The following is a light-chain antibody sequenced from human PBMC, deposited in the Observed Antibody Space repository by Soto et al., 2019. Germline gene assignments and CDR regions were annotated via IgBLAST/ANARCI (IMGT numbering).Light chain of an antibody. CDR1: QSLLHSNGYNY. Sequence: DVVMTQSPLSLPVTLGQPASISCRSSQSLLHSNGYNYLDWYLQKPGQSPQLLIYLGSNRASGVPDRFSGSGSGTDFTLKISRVEAEDVGVYYCMQPLQSWTFGQGTKGDIK. V-gene: IGKV2-28*01. CDR3: MQPLQSWT. CDR2: LGS. J-gene: IGKJ1*01.